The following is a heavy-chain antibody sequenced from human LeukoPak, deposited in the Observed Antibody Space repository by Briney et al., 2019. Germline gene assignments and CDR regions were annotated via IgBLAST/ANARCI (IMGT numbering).Heavy chain of an antibody. D-gene: IGHD4-11*01. CDR1: GYTFTSYY. CDR3: ASPTTNAAFDI. V-gene: IGHV1-46*01. J-gene: IGHJ3*02. CDR2: INPSGGST. Sequence: GASVKVSCKASGYTFTSYYMLWVRQAPGQGLEWMGIINPSGGSTSYAQKFQGRVTMTRDMSTSTVYMELSSLRSEDTAVYYCASPTTNAAFDIWGQGTMVTVSS.